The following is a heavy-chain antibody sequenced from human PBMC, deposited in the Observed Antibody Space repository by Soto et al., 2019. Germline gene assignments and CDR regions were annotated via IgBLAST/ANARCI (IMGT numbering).Heavy chain of an antibody. D-gene: IGHD2-2*01. V-gene: IGHV5-51*01. CDR2: IYPRDSDT. CDR3: ARQGYCSTTACYAVDY. J-gene: IGHJ4*02. Sequence: PGESLKISCKGSGYSFSNYWIGWVRQMPGKGLEWMGIIYPRDSDTRYSPSFQGQVTISADKSINSAYLQWSGLKATDTAMYFCARQGYCSTTACYAVDYWGQGTLVTVSS. CDR1: GYSFSNYW.